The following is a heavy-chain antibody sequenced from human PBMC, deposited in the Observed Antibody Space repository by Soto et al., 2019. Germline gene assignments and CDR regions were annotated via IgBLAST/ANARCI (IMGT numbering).Heavy chain of an antibody. V-gene: IGHV4-39*01. CDR1: GGSIRSGSYY. CDR2: IYYSGKT. J-gene: IGHJ4*02. D-gene: IGHD4-17*01. CDR3: ARQTAYGAYGFDY. Sequence: SETLSLTCTVSGGSIRSGSYYWVWIRQSPGKGLEWIGSIYYSGKTYYNPSLKSRVTMSVDTSKNQFSLKLSSVTAADTTVYHCARQTAYGAYGFDYWGQGTLVTVSS.